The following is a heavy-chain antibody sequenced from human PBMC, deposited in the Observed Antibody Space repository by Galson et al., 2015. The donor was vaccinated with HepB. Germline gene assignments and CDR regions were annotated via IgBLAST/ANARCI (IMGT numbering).Heavy chain of an antibody. CDR3: ARDDLWGGGLWFGESNNEHDY. J-gene: IGHJ4*02. Sequence: LRLSCAASGFTFSSYGMHWVRQAPGKGLEWVAVIWYDGSNKYYADSVKGRFTVSRDNSKNTLYLQMNSLRAEDTAVYYCARDDLWGGGLWFGESNNEHDYWGQGTLVTVSS. CDR1: GFTFSSYG. CDR2: IWYDGSNK. D-gene: IGHD3-10*01. V-gene: IGHV3-33*01.